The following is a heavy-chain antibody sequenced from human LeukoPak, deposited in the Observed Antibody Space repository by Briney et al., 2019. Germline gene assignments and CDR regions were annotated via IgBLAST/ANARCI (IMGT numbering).Heavy chain of an antibody. D-gene: IGHD3-22*01. V-gene: IGHV4-4*02. CDR1: GGSITSTNW. CDR3: ARQGVPTYYYDSSGPRGFDY. Sequence: SGTLSLTCAVSGGSITSTNWWSWVRQPPGKGLEWVGEIYYSGSSSYNPSLKSRVTISVDKSKNQFSLKLASVTAADTAVYYCARQGVPTYYYDSSGPRGFDYWGQGTLVTVSS. J-gene: IGHJ4*02. CDR2: IYYSGSS.